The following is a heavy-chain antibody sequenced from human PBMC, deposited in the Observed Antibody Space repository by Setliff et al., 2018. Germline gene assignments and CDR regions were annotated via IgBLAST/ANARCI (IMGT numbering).Heavy chain of an antibody. CDR1: GAAISTYH. D-gene: IGHD3-9*01. J-gene: IGHJ4*02. CDR3: AHSTTFDLHHDY. Sequence: SETLSLTCAVSGAAISTYHWSWLRQPPGKGLEWIGNVSYGGSTKYNPSLESRVTISVDTSKNQFSLKLSSVTAADTAVYYCAHSTTFDLHHDYWGQGALVTVSS. V-gene: IGHV4-59*08. CDR2: VSYGGST.